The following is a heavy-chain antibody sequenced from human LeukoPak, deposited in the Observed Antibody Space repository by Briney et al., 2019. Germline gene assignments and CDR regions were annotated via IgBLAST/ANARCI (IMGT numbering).Heavy chain of an antibody. D-gene: IGHD3-22*01. V-gene: IGHV4-39*01. CDR3: ARQAGYYDSSGYYYSYYFDY. CDR1: GFTFSSYW. Sequence: PGGSLRLSCAASGFTFSSYWMSWIRQPPGKGLEWIGSIYYSGSTYYNPSLKSRVTISVDTSKNQFSLKLSSVAAADTAVYYCARQAGYYDSSGYYYSYYFDYWGQGTLVTVSS. J-gene: IGHJ4*02. CDR2: IYYSGST.